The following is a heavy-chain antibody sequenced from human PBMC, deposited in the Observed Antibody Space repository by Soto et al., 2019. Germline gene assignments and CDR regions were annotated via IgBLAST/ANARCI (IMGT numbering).Heavy chain of an antibody. CDR1: GGSISSYY. CDR3: ARAASSSPWTPPYYMDV. Sequence: SETLSLTCTVSGGSISSYYWSWIRQPPGKGLEWIGYIYYSGSTNYNPPLKSRVTISVDTSKNQFSLKLSSVTAADTAVYYCARAASSSPWTPPYYMDVWGKGTTVTVSS. D-gene: IGHD6-13*01. CDR2: IYYSGST. J-gene: IGHJ6*03. V-gene: IGHV4-59*01.